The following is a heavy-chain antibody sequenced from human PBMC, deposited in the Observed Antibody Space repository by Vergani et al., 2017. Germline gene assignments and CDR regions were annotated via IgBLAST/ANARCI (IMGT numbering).Heavy chain of an antibody. D-gene: IGHD3-16*01. CDR1: GFPLRNYD. V-gene: IGHV3-30*02. Sequence: QVQLVESGGGVVQRGGSLRLSCATSGFPLRNYDMQWIRQGPGKGLEFVAFIQFDGSNQYYADSVKGRFTLSRDFSKNKLYLQMNSLRTDDTATYYCAKHFRGWGIDYWGQGTQVIVSS. J-gene: IGHJ4*02. CDR2: IQFDGSNQ. CDR3: AKHFRGWGIDY.